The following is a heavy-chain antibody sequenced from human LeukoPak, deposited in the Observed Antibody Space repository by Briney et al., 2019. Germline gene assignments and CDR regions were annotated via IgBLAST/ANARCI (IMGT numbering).Heavy chain of an antibody. V-gene: IGHV4-59*01. CDR3: ARVVAGRRFDP. D-gene: IGHD6-19*01. J-gene: IGHJ5*02. CDR1: GGSISSYY. Sequence: SETLSLTCTVSGGSISSYYWSWIRQPPGKGLEWIGHIYYSGSTNYNPSLKSRVTISVDTSTNQFSLKVNSVTAADTAVYYCARVVAGRRFDPGGQGTVVTVSS. CDR2: IYYSGST.